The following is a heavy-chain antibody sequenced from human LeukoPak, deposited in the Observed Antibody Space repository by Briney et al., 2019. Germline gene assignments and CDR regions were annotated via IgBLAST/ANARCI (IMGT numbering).Heavy chain of an antibody. CDR2: INHSGST. CDR1: GGSFSGYY. D-gene: IGHD3-10*01. J-gene: IGHJ4*02. Sequence: SETLSLTCAVYGGSFSGYYWSWIRQPPGKGLEWIGEINHSGSTNYNPSLKSRVTISVDTSKNQFSLKLSSVTAADTAVYYCASMVRGVINPYYFDYWGQGTLVTVSS. V-gene: IGHV4-34*01. CDR3: ASMVRGVINPYYFDY.